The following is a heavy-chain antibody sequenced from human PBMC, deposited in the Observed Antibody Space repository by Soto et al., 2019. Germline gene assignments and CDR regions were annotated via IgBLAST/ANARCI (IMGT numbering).Heavy chain of an antibody. CDR3: AREPPSTTARTLDV. Sequence: EVPLVESGGGLVQPGGSLRLSCAASGFTFSSYWMHWVRQAPGKGLVWVSRINSDGSRTTYADSVKGRFTISRDNAKNTLYLQMNSLRAEDTAVYYCAREPPSTTARTLDVWGQGTTVTVSS. V-gene: IGHV3-74*01. CDR1: GFTFSSYW. CDR2: INSDGSRT. D-gene: IGHD1-26*01. J-gene: IGHJ6*02.